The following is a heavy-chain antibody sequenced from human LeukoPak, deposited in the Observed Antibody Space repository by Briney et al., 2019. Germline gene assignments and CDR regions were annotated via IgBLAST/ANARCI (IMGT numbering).Heavy chain of an antibody. CDR3: ARGGGYYPFDY. D-gene: IGHD3-22*01. V-gene: IGHV4-38-2*02. Sequence: SETLSLTCTGSGYSISSGYYWGWIRQPPGRGLEWIGSIYHSGSTYYNPSLKSGVTISVDTSKNQFSLKLSSVTAADTAVYYCARGGGYYPFDYWGQGTLVTVSS. J-gene: IGHJ4*02. CDR2: IYHSGST. CDR1: GYSISSGYY.